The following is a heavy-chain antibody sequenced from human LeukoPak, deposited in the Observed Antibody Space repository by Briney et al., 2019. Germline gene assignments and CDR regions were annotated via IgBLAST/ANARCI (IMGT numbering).Heavy chain of an antibody. CDR1: GFSFSNYA. CDR2: IRYDGSNK. V-gene: IGHV3-30*02. J-gene: IGHJ4*02. Sequence: PGGSLRLSCAASGFSFSNYAIHWVRQAPGKGLEWVAFIRYDGSNKYYADSVKGRFTISRDNSKNTLYLQMNSLRAEDTAVYYCAKSPPTVTPQEFDYWGQGTLVTVSS. D-gene: IGHD4-11*01. CDR3: AKSPPTVTPQEFDY.